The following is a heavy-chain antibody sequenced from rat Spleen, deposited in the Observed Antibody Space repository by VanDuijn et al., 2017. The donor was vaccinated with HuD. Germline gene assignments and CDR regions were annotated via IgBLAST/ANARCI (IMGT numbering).Heavy chain of an antibody. CDR2: ITYSGGI. Sequence: EVQLQESGPGLVKPSQSLSLTCSVTFYSITSSYRWSWVRKFPGNEMEWMGFITYSGGISYNPSLKSRISITRDTTKNQFFLQLNSVTADDTATYYCATYRGSLQWPFDYWGQGVMVTVSS. J-gene: IGHJ2*01. V-gene: IGHV3-1*01. CDR1: FYSITSSY. D-gene: IGHD1-1*01. CDR3: ATYRGSLQWPFDY.